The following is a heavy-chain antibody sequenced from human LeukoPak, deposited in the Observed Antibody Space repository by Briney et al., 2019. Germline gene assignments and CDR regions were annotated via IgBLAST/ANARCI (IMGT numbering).Heavy chain of an antibody. CDR3: AREENDSSANDY. CDR2: ISSSGSTI. CDR1: GFTFSSYE. Sequence: GGSLRLSCAASGFTFSSYEMNWVRQAPGKGLEWVSYISSSGSTIYYADSVKGRFTISRDNAKSSLYLQMNSLRAEDTAVYYCAREENDSSANDYWGQGTLVTVSS. V-gene: IGHV3-48*03. D-gene: IGHD3-22*01. J-gene: IGHJ4*02.